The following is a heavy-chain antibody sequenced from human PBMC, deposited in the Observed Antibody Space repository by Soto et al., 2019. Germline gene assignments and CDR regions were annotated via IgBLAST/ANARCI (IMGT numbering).Heavy chain of an antibody. V-gene: IGHV4-4*02. CDR1: GGSVSSNNW. J-gene: IGHJ3*02. Sequence: QVQLQESGPGLVKPSGTLSLTCAVSGGSVSSNNWWSWVRQSPGKGLEWMGEIYPSGSAHYNPSLKSRATISLDKSKNLFSLRLTSVTAADTAVYYCARVPGVVVSADDAFDIWGPGTRVIVSS. CDR2: IYPSGSA. D-gene: IGHD2-21*02. CDR3: ARVPGVVVSADDAFDI.